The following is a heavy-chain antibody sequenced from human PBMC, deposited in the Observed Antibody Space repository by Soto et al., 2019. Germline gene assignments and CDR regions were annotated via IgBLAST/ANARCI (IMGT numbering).Heavy chain of an antibody. J-gene: IGHJ5*02. D-gene: IGHD3-3*01. CDR2: IYYSGST. Sequence: SETLSLTCTVSGGSISSYYWSWIRQPPGKGLEWIGYIYYSGSTNYNPSLKSRVTISVDTSKNQFSLKLSSVTAADTAVYYCARVLSFPNYDFWSGYPNWFDPWGQGTLVTVSS. CDR3: ARVLSFPNYDFWSGYPNWFDP. CDR1: GGSISSYY. V-gene: IGHV4-59*01.